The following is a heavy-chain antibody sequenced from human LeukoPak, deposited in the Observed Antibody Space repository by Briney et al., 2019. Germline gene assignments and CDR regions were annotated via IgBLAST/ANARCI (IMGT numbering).Heavy chain of an antibody. CDR2: IIPIFGTA. CDR3: ARRDGYQHDY. J-gene: IGHJ4*02. V-gene: IGHV1-69*13. CDR1: GGTFSSYA. Sequence: GASVKVSCKASGGTFSSYAISWVRQAPGQGLEWMGGIIPIFGTANYAQKFQGRVTITADESTSTAYMGLSSLRSEDTAVYYCARRDGYQHDYWGQGTLVTVSS. D-gene: IGHD5-24*01.